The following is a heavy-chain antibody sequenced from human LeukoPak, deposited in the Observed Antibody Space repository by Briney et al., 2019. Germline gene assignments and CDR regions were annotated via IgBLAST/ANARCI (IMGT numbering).Heavy chain of an antibody. CDR2: IKQDGSEK. CDR1: GFTFSTYG. J-gene: IGHJ3*02. V-gene: IGHV3-7*01. Sequence: GGSLRLSCAASGFTFSTYGMSWVRQAPGKGLEWVASIKQDGSEKYYVGSVKGRFTISRDNAKNSLYLQMNSLRAEDTAVYYCAREFLMVYAIGAFDIWGQGTMVTVSS. D-gene: IGHD2-8*01. CDR3: AREFLMVYAIGAFDI.